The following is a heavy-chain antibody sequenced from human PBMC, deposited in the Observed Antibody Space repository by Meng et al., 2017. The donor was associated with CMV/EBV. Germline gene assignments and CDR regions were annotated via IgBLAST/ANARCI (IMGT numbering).Heavy chain of an antibody. CDR2: IWYDGSNK. CDR3: AKDSYPGGGSGPRWFDY. J-gene: IGHJ4*02. Sequence: GESLKISCAASGFTFSSYEMNWVRQAPGKGLEWVAVIWYDGSNKYYADSVKGRFTISRDNSKNTLYLQMNSLRAEDTAVYYCAKDSYPGGGSGPRWFDYWGQGTLVTVSS. D-gene: IGHD3-3*01. CDR1: GFTFSSYE. V-gene: IGHV3-33*06.